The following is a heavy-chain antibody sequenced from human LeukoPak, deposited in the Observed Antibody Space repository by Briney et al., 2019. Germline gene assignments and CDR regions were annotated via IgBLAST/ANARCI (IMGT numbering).Heavy chain of an antibody. CDR1: GFAVSSNY. CDR3: AKPNDFWSGLDY. CDR2: IYDAGGT. V-gene: IGHV3-53*01. Sequence: GGSLRLSCAASGFAVSSNYMTWVRQAPGKGLEWASLIYDAGGTHYADSVKGRFTISRDNSKNTVWLQMNTLRVEDTAVYYCAKPNDFWSGLDYWGQGTLVTVSS. J-gene: IGHJ4*02. D-gene: IGHD3-3*01.